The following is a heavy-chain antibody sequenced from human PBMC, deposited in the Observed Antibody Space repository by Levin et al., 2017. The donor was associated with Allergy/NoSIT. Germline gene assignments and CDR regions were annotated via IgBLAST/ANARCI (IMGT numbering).Heavy chain of an antibody. CDR1: GGSVGTDY. CDR2: VHYSGTT. V-gene: IGHV4-59*02. CDR3: MREGRHYCANSVCSPYTWFRS. Sequence: SETLSLTCTVSGGSVGTDYWNWIRQPPGKGLEWIGYVHYSGTTNYNPSLKSRITTSVDTSKNQNSLKLSTVSAADTAVYYCMREGRHYCANSVCSPYTWFRSWGHGTLVTVS. J-gene: IGHJ5*01. D-gene: IGHD3-16*01.